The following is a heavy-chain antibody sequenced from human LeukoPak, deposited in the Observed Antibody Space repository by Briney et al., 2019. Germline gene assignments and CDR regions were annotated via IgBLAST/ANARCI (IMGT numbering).Heavy chain of an antibody. Sequence: PSETLTLTCTVSGDSVTSGDYYWSWIRQPAGKGLEWIGRIYTSGSTNYNPSLKSRVTMSVDTSKNQFSLRLTSVTAADTAVYYCARGSRSSSSADFDYWGQGTLVTVSS. CDR2: IYTSGST. CDR3: ARGSRSSSSADFDY. V-gene: IGHV4-61*02. J-gene: IGHJ4*02. CDR1: GDSVTSGDYY. D-gene: IGHD6-6*01.